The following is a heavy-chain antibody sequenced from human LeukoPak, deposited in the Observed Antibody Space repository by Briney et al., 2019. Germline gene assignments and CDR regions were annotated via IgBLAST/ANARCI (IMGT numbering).Heavy chain of an antibody. CDR2: IYYSGST. J-gene: IGHJ4*02. V-gene: IGHV4-31*03. CDR1: GGSISSGGYY. Sequence: SQTLSLTCTVSGGSISSGGYYWSWIRQHPGKGLEWIGYIYYSGSTYYNPSLKSRVTISVDTSKNQFSLKLSSLTAADTAVYYCARQGELAIDYWGQGTLVTVSS. D-gene: IGHD1-26*01. CDR3: ARQGELAIDY.